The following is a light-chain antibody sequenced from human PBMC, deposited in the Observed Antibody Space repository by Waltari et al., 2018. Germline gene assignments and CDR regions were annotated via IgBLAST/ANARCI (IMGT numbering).Light chain of an antibody. CDR1: SSDVGSYNL. CDR2: EVS. Sequence: QSALTQPASVSGSPGQSITISCTGPSSDVGSYNLFPWYQQHPGKAPKLMIYEVSKRPSGVSNRFSGSKSGNTASLTISGLQAEDEADYYCCSYAGSSTHVVFGGGTKLTVL. J-gene: IGLJ2*01. CDR3: CSYAGSSTHVV. V-gene: IGLV2-23*02.